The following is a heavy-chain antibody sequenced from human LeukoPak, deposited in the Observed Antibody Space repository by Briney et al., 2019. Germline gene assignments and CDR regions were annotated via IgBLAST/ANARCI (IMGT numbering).Heavy chain of an antibody. V-gene: IGHV4-39*01. CDR2: IYYSGST. D-gene: IGHD3-10*01. CDR1: GGSISSSSYY. CDR3: ARPRLWFREYQN. Sequence: SETLSLTCTVSGGSISSSSYYWGWIRQPPGKGLEWIGSIYYSGSTYYNPSLKSRVTISVDTSKNQFSLKLSSVTAADTAVYYCARPRLWFREYQNWGQGTLVTVSS. J-gene: IGHJ4*02.